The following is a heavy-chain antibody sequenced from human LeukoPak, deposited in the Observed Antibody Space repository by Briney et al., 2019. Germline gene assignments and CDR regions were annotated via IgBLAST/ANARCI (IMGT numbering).Heavy chain of an antibody. V-gene: IGHV1-69*04. J-gene: IGHJ4*02. Sequence: GASVKVSCKASGGTFSSYAISWVRQAPGQGLEWMGRIIPILGIANYAQKFQGRVTITADKSTSTAYMELSSLRSEYTAVYYCAREQLERQGSLDYWGQGTLVTVSS. CDR3: AREQLERQGSLDY. CDR2: IIPILGIA. CDR1: GGTFSSYA. D-gene: IGHD1-1*01.